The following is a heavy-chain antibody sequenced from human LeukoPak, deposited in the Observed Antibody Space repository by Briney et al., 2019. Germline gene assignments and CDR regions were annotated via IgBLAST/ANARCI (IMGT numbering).Heavy chain of an antibody. Sequence: SETLSLTCTDSGGSISSYYWSWIRQPPGKGLEWIGYIYYSGSTNYNPSLKSRVTISVDTSKNQFSLKLSSVTAADTAVYYCARDATDYGDYEFDYWGQGTLVTVSS. CDR3: ARDATDYGDYEFDY. CDR2: IYYSGST. J-gene: IGHJ4*02. V-gene: IGHV4-59*01. CDR1: GGSISSYY. D-gene: IGHD4-17*01.